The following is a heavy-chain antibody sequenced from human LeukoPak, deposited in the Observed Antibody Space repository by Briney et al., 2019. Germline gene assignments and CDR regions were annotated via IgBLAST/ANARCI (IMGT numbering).Heavy chain of an antibody. CDR3: ARGPQYCSSTSCSKVRYYYGSGSSTLFDY. J-gene: IGHJ4*02. V-gene: IGHV4-34*01. D-gene: IGHD2-2*01. CDR2: INHSGST. Sequence: PGGSLRLSCAASGFTFSSNYMSWVRQPPGKGLEWIGEINHSGSTNYNPSLKSRVTISVDTSKNQFSLKLSSVTAADTAVYYCARGPQYCSSTSCSKVRYYYGSGSSTLFDYWGQGTLVTVS. CDR1: GFTFSSNY.